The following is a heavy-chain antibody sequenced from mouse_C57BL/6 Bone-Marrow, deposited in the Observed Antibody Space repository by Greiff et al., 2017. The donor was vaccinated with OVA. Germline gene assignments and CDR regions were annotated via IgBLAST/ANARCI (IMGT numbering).Heavy chain of an antibody. D-gene: IGHD3-2*02. CDR1: GYTFTSYG. CDR3: ASGQLRLRYFDY. CDR2: IYPRSGNT. V-gene: IGHV1-81*01. J-gene: IGHJ2*01. Sequence: VQLQQSGAELARPGASVKLSCKASGYTFTSYGISWVKQRTGQGLEWIGEIYPRSGNTYYNEKFKGKATLTADKSSSTAYMELRSLTSEDSAVYFCASGQLRLRYFDYWGQGTTLTVSS.